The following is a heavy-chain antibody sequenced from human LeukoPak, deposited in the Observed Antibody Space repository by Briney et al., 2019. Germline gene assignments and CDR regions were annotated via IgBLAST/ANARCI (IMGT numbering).Heavy chain of an antibody. CDR2: ISYDGSNK. CDR3: ARDEKMEYPDP. CDR1: GGTFSSYA. J-gene: IGHJ5*02. V-gene: IGHV3-30-3*01. Sequence: SCKASGGTFSSYAMHWVRQAPGKGLEWVAVISYDGSNKYYADSVKGRFTISRDNSKNTLYLQMNSLRAEDTAVYYCARDEKMEYPDPWAREPWSPSPQ. D-gene: IGHD2-2*01.